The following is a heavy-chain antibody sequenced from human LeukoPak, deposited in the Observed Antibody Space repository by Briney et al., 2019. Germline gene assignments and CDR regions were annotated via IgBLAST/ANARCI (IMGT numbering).Heavy chain of an antibody. CDR1: GGTFSSYA. D-gene: IGHD3-10*01. Sequence: ASVKVSCKASGGTFSSYAIIWVRQAPGQGLEWMGRIIPILGIANYAQKFQGRVTITADKSTSTAYMELSSLRSEDTAVYYCARGGVHDNYFDYWGQGTLVTVSS. CDR3: ARGGVHDNYFDY. CDR2: IIPILGIA. J-gene: IGHJ4*02. V-gene: IGHV1-69*04.